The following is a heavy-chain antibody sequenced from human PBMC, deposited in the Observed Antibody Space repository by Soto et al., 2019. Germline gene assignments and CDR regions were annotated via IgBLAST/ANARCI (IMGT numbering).Heavy chain of an antibody. CDR3: ARSGLPFMEILDY. CDR1: GFTFSDYY. D-gene: IGHD1-1*01. J-gene: IGHJ4*01. V-gene: IGHV3-11*01. CDR2: INPRGETR. Sequence: PGGSLRLSCAASGFTFSDYYMNWIRQAPGQGLEWLSFINPRGETRYIADSIRGRFTFSRDNARRSLYVQMNSLRAEDTAVYYCARSGLPFMEILDYWGHGTLVTVST.